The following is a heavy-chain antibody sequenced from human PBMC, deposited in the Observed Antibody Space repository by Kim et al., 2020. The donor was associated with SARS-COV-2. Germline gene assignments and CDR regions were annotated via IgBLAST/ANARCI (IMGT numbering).Heavy chain of an antibody. J-gene: IGHJ4*02. CDR3: ARDSSPYDILTGYTFDY. D-gene: IGHD3-9*01. Sequence: ASVKVSCKESGYTFTSYYMHWVRQAPGQGLEWMGIINPSGGSTSYAQKLQGRVTMTRDTSTSTVYMELSSLRSEDTAVYYCARDSSPYDILTGYTFDYWGQGTLVTVSS. V-gene: IGHV1-46*01. CDR1: GYTFTSYY. CDR2: INPSGGST.